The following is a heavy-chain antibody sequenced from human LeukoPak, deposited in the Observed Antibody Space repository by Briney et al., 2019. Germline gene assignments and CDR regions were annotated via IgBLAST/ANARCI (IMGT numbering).Heavy chain of an antibody. D-gene: IGHD4-23*01. V-gene: IGHV1-8*01. Sequence: ASVKVSCKASGYTFTSYDINWVRQATGQGLEWMGWMDPNSGNTGYAQKFQGRVTMTRNTSISTAYMELSSLRSEDTAVYYCARASDYGGNPVDYWGQGTLVTVSS. CDR1: GYTFTSYD. CDR2: MDPNSGNT. CDR3: ARASDYGGNPVDY. J-gene: IGHJ4*02.